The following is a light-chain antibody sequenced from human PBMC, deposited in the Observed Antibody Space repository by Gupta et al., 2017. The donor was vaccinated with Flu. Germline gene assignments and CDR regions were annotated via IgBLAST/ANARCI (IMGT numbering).Light chain of an antibody. CDR3: LRHNSDRYT. J-gene: IGKJ2*01. CDR2: AAS. CDR1: QGIRDD. V-gene: IGKV1-17*01. Sequence: DIQMSQSPSSLSASVGDRVTITCRASQGIRDDLSWYHQKPGKAPKRLIYAASSLQSGVASRFSGSGYGTEFTLRISSLQHEDFATYYCLRHNSDRYTFGQGTKVEIK.